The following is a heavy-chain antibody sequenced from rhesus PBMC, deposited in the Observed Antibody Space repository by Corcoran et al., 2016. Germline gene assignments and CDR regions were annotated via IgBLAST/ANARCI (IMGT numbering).Heavy chain of an antibody. CDR1: GGSISGYYY. V-gene: IGHV4-73*01. Sequence: QVQLQQWGEGLVKPSETLSLTCAVYGGSISGYYYWSWIRQPPGKGLEWIGYIYGNSASTNSHPSLNNRVTISKDTSKNQFSLKLSSVTAADTAVYYCARDGVTQFDYWGQGVLVTVSS. J-gene: IGHJ4*01. CDR2: IYGNSAST. D-gene: IGHD3-34*01. CDR3: ARDGVTQFDY.